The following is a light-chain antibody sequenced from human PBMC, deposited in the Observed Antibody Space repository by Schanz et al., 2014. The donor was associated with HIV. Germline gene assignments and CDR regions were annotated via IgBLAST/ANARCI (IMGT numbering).Light chain of an antibody. Sequence: DIQMTQSPSTLSASVGDRVSITCRASQSISPWLAWYQQRPGKTPKLLINEASNLQSGVPSRFSGSGSGTEFTLTITSLQPDDFATYYCQRYNSYSHTFGQGTKLDIK. CDR1: QSISPW. CDR3: QRYNSYSHT. J-gene: IGKJ2*01. CDR2: EAS. V-gene: IGKV1-5*03.